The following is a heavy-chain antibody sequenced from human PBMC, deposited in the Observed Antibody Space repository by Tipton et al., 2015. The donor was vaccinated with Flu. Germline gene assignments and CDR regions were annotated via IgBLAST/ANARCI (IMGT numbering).Heavy chain of an antibody. Sequence: SLRLSCAASGFTFSSYGMHWVRQAPGKGLEWVAVIWYDGSNKYYADSVKGRFTISRDNSKNTPYLQMNSLKTEDTAVYYCTTEGVRFLEWGFFDYWGQGTLVTVSS. D-gene: IGHD3-3*01. V-gene: IGHV3-33*01. CDR3: TTEGVRFLEWGFFDY. CDR2: IWYDGSNK. CDR1: GFTFSSYG. J-gene: IGHJ4*02.